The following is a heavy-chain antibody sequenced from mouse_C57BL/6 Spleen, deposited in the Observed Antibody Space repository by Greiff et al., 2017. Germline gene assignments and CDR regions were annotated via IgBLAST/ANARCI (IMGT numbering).Heavy chain of an antibody. Sequence: VQLQQPGAELVKPGASVKLSCKASGYTFTSYWMQWVKQRPGQGLEWIGEIDPSDSYTNYNQKFKGKATLTVDTSSSTAYMQLSSLTSEDSAVSYCSRGTTVVVFDYWGQGTTLTVSS. CDR3: SRGTTVVVFDY. J-gene: IGHJ2*01. CDR2: IDPSDSYT. V-gene: IGHV1-50*01. D-gene: IGHD1-1*01. CDR1: GYTFTSYW.